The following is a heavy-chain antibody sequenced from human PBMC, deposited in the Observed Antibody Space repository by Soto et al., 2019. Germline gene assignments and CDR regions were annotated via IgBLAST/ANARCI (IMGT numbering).Heavy chain of an antibody. J-gene: IGHJ6*02. CDR1: GYTFTGYY. Sequence: ASVKVSCKASGYTFTGYYVHWVRQAPGQGLEWMGWINPNSGDTYLAQRFQGRVTMTRDTSISTAYMELSRLRSDDTAVYYCARERQQLVYYYYYYGMDVWGQGTTVTVSS. CDR2: INPNSGDT. CDR3: ARERQQLVYYYYYYGMDV. D-gene: IGHD6-13*01. V-gene: IGHV1-2*02.